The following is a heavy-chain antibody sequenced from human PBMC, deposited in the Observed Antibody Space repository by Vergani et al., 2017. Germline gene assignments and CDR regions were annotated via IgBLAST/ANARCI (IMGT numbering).Heavy chain of an antibody. J-gene: IGHJ6*03. CDR2: IWYDGSKE. CDR1: GFTLSSHA. Sequence: QVQLEESGGGVVKPVRSLRLSCAGSGFTLSSHAMHWVRQAPGKGLEWVAVIWYDGSKEYYADSVKGRFTISRDNSKHTLYLQMNNLRAADTAVYYCASSGYCAHGVCYMTYYYYMDFWGKGTAVTVSS. V-gene: IGHV3-33*01. D-gene: IGHD2-8*01. CDR3: ASSGYCAHGVCYMTYYYYMDF.